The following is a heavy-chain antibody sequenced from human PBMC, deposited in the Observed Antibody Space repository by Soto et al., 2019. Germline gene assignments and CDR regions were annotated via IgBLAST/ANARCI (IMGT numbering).Heavy chain of an antibody. CDR3: AREATYYDFWSGSRRWFDP. J-gene: IGHJ5*02. CDR1: GYTFTSYG. V-gene: IGHV1-18*01. Sequence: QVQLVQSGAEVKKPGPSVKVSCKASGYTFTSYGISWVRQAPGQGLEWMGWISAYNGNTNYAQKLQGRVTMTTDTSTSTAYMELRSLRSDDTAVYYCAREATYYDFWSGSRRWFDPWGQGTLVTVSS. D-gene: IGHD3-3*01. CDR2: ISAYNGNT.